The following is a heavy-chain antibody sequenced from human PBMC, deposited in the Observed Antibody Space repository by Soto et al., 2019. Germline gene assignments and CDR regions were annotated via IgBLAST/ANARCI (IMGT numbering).Heavy chain of an antibody. CDR2: MYYSGST. CDR3: ARGSGNYYYYGLDV. V-gene: IGHV4-59*01. D-gene: IGHD1-26*01. CDR1: GGSISSYY. J-gene: IGHJ6*02. Sequence: QVQLQESGPGLVKPSETLSLTCTVSGGSISSYYWCWIRQPPGKGLEWIGYMYYSGSTNYNPSLKSRVTISVDTSKKQFSLKLSSVTAADTAVYYCARGSGNYYYYGLDVWGQGTTVTVSS.